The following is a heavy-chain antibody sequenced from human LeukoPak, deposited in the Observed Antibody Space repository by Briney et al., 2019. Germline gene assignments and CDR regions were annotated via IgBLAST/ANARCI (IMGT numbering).Heavy chain of an antibody. CDR3: AREGTKPTSGYDKYYFDY. J-gene: IGHJ4*02. V-gene: IGHV6-1*01. D-gene: IGHD5-12*01. CDR2: TYYRSKWYN. CDR1: GDSVSSNSAA. Sequence: SQTLSLTCAISGDSVSSNSAAWNWIRQSPSRGLEWLGRTYYRSKWYNDYAVSVKSRITINPDTSKNQFSLQLNSVTPEDTAVYYCAREGTKPTSGYDKYYFDYWGQGTLVTVSS.